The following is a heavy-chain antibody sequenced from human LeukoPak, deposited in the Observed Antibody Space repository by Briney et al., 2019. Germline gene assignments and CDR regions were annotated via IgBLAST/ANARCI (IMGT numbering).Heavy chain of an antibody. J-gene: IGHJ4*02. D-gene: IGHD4-17*01. CDR3: ATDYGDYELIDY. CDR1: GVTLSNYA. CDR2: ISFDGTNK. Sequence: GGSLRLSCTPSGVTLSNYAMHWVRRPPGRGLEWVAVISFDGTNKYYGDSVEGRFSVSRDNSKNTLYLQMNSLRPDDTAMYYCATDYGDYELIDYWGQGTLVTVSS. V-gene: IGHV3-30*04.